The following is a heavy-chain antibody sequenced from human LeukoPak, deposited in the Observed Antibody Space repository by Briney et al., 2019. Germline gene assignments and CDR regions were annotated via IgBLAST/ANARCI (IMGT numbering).Heavy chain of an antibody. CDR2: INPSGGTT. D-gene: IGHD3-10*01. V-gene: IGHV1-46*01. CDR3: ARDRGYGSGNYDAFDI. CDR1: GYTFTSYY. J-gene: IGHJ3*02. Sequence: ASVKVSCKASGYTFTSYYMHWVRQAPGQGLEWMGIINPSGGTTSYAQKFQGRVTMTRDTSPSTVYMELSSLRSEDTAVYYCARDRGYGSGNYDAFDIWGQGTMVTVSS.